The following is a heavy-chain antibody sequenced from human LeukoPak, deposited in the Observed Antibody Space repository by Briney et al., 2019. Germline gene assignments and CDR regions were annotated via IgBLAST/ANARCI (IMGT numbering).Heavy chain of an antibody. Sequence: PSETLSLTCTVSGGSISSSSYYWGWIRRPPGRGLEWIGSIYYSGSTYYNPSLKSRVTISVDTSKNQFSLKLSSVTAADTAVYYCATHVDTDYWGQGTLVTVSS. CDR1: GGSISSSSYY. J-gene: IGHJ4*02. CDR2: IYYSGST. V-gene: IGHV4-39*01. D-gene: IGHD5-18*01. CDR3: ATHVDTDY.